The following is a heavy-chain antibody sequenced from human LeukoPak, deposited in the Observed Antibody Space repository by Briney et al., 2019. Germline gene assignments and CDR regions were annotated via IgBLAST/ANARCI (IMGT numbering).Heavy chain of an antibody. V-gene: IGHV1-18*04. CDR1: GYTFTGYY. D-gene: IGHD2-2*01. J-gene: IGHJ5*02. CDR3: ARAPPYCSSTSCSPGWFDP. CDR2: ISAYNGNT. Sequence: GASVKVSCKASGYTFTGYYMHWVRQAPGQGLEWMGWISAYNGNTNYAQKLQGRVTMTTDTSTSTAYMELRSLRSDDTAVYYCARAPPYCSSTSCSPGWFDPWGQGTLVTVSS.